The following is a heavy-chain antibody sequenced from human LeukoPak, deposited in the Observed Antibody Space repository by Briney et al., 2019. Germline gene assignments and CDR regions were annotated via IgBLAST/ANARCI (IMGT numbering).Heavy chain of an antibody. CDR3: ARLTSPAAYDY. Sequence: SETLSLTCTVSGGSISSYYWSWIRQPAGKGLEWIGRIYTSGSTNYNPSLKSRVTMSVDTSKNQFSLKLNSVTAADTAFYYCARLTSPAAYDYWGQGALVTVSS. CDR2: IYTSGST. D-gene: IGHD2-2*01. J-gene: IGHJ4*02. V-gene: IGHV4-4*07. CDR1: GGSISSYY.